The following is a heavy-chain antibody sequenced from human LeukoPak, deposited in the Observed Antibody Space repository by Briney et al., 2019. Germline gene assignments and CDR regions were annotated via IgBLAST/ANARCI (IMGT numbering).Heavy chain of an antibody. Sequence: PGGSLRLSCSASGFTFSSYAMSWVPQGPGNGLAWVSAISGSGDSPSYVAPVRVRFTISRDISNDALYLQMNSLRGEVTAVYYSARWLQRPFDCWVQGTVVTVSS. D-gene: IGHD5-24*01. CDR1: GFTFSSYA. CDR3: ARWLQRPFDC. V-gene: IGHV3-23*01. CDR2: ISGSGDSP. J-gene: IGHJ4*02.